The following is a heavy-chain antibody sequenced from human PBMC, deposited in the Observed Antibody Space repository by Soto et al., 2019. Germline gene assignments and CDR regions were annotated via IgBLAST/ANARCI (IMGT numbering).Heavy chain of an antibody. J-gene: IGHJ5*02. CDR1: GFNLNNYW. CDR3: VRDLCNWNYAGHPA. V-gene: IGHV3-74*03. D-gene: IGHD1-7*01. Sequence: GGSLRLSCAASGFNLNNYWMHWVRQAPGKGLVWVSGIDNDGGNTQYADSVKGRFTISRDNAKNTVSLQVNSLRVEDTAVYYCVRDLCNWNYAGHPAWGQGILVTVSS. CDR2: IDNDGGNT.